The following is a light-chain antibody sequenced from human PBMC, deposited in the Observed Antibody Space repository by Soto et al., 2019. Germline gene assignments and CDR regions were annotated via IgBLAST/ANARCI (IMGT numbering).Light chain of an antibody. CDR2: DVS. CDR3: SSYTSSRTPYV. V-gene: IGLV2-14*01. CDR1: SSDVGGYNY. J-gene: IGLJ1*01. Sequence: QSVLTQPASVSGSPGQSITISCTGTSSDVGGYNYVSWYQQHPGKAPKLMIYDVSNRPSGVSIRFSGSKSGNTASLTISGLQAEDEADYYCSSYTSSRTPYVFGTGTKVPVL.